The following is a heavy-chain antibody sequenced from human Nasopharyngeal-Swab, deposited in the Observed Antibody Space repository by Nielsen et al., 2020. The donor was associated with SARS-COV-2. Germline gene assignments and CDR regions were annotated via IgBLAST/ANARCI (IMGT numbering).Heavy chain of an antibody. Sequence: GESLKISCAASGFTIGGWYMSWVRQAPGKGLEWVSAISGSGGSTYYADSVKGRFTISRDNSKNTLYLQMNSLRAEDTAVYYCAKVDSSGWFRVLYYYMDVWGKGTTVTVSS. CDR1: GFTIGGWY. D-gene: IGHD6-19*01. V-gene: IGHV3-23*01. J-gene: IGHJ6*03. CDR2: ISGSGGST. CDR3: AKVDSSGWFRVLYYYMDV.